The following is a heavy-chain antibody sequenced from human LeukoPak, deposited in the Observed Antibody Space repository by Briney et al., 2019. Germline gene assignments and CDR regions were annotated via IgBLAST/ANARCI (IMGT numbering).Heavy chain of an antibody. J-gene: IGHJ4*02. D-gene: IGHD3-22*01. CDR3: AKGVGNHYYDSSAYYYVFDD. V-gene: IGHV3-23*01. CDR1: GFTFSNYD. Sequence: GGSLRLSCAASGFTFSNYDMSWVRQAPGKGVEWVSAISGSGGSTYYADSVKGRFTISRDNSKNTLYLQMNSLRAEDTAVYYCAKGVGNHYYDSSAYYYVFDDWGQGTLVTVSS. CDR2: ISGSGGST.